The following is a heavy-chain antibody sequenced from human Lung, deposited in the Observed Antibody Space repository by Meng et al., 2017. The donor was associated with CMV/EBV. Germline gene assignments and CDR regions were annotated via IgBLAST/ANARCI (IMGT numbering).Heavy chain of an antibody. V-gene: IGHV4-4*02. CDR1: GDSITKHNW. CDR2: IPHRGSS. D-gene: IGHD3-10*01. J-gene: IGHJ1*01. Sequence: EAGPSLVQPSETLSLTCAVSGDSITKHNWWAWVRQAPGKGLEWIGEIPHRGSSDYNPTLKSRVSMSIDKSKNQFSLKLTSVAAADTAVYHCLRRSGGSVWGQGTLVTVSS. CDR3: LRRSGGSV.